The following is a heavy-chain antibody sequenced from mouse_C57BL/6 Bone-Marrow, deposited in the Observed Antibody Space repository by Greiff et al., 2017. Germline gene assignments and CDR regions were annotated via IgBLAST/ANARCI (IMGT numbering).Heavy chain of an antibody. V-gene: IGHV1-81*01. D-gene: IGHD2-1*01. CDR1: GYTFTSYG. Sequence: QVQLKESGAELARPGASVKLSCTASGYTFTSYGISWVKQRTGQGLEWIGEIYPRSGNTYYNEKFKGKATLTADKSSSTAYMELRSLTSEDSAVYFCAREGNYGNPWFAYWGQGTLVTVSA. J-gene: IGHJ3*01. CDR3: AREGNYGNPWFAY. CDR2: IYPRSGNT.